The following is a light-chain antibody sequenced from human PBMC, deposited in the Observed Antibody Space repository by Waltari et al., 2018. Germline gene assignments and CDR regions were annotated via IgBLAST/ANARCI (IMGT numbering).Light chain of an antibody. J-gene: IGLJ3*02. CDR1: SSDIGRYDI. CDR3: CSYAGNYVWV. Sequence: QSALTQPAAVSGSPGQSVTISCTGASSDIGRYDIVSWYQQHPCNAPKLVISDVSKRPSGVSDRLSGSKSGDTASLTISGLQFEDEADYYCCSYAGNYVWVFGGGTRLTVL. V-gene: IGLV2-23*02. CDR2: DVS.